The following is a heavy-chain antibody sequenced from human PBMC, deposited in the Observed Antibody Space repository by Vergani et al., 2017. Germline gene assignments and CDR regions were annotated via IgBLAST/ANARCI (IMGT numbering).Heavy chain of an antibody. V-gene: IGHV3-21*01. Sequence: EVQLQESGGGLVKPGGSLRVSCAASGFSFSTYSINWVRQAPGKGLEWVSSISGRSNYIYYAASVKGRFTISRDNAKNSLYLQMNSLRAEDTAVYYCARGAGYDFWSGYSLPLNDYWGQGTLVTVSS. CDR2: ISGRSNYI. CDR3: ARGAGYDFWSGYSLPLNDY. CDR1: GFSFSTYS. D-gene: IGHD3-3*01. J-gene: IGHJ4*02.